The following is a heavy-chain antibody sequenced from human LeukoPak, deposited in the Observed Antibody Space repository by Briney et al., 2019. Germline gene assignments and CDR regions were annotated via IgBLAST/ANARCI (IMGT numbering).Heavy chain of an antibody. CDR1: GGSISSGSYY. CDR3: ARDSPPEYSNYGYFDL. J-gene: IGHJ2*01. D-gene: IGHD4-11*01. V-gene: IGHV4-61*02. Sequence: SETLSLTCTVSGGSISSGSYYWSWIRQPAGRGLEWIGRIYTSGSTNYNPSLKSRVTISVDTSKNQFSLKPSSVTAADTAVYYCARDSPPEYSNYGYFDLWGRGTLVTVSS. CDR2: IYTSGST.